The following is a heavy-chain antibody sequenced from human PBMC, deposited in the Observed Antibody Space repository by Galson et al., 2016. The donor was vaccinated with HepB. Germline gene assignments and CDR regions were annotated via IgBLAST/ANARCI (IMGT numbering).Heavy chain of an antibody. J-gene: IGHJ4*02. CDR2: INKDGSEA. D-gene: IGHD6-13*01. V-gene: IGHV3-7*01. CDR3: AVTAWYRFDY. CDR1: GFIFSNYW. Sequence: SLRLSCATSGFIFSNYWMSWVRQAPGKGLEWLGYINKDGSEAYYVDSVKGRFTISRDNARNSLYLHMTSLRVEDTAVYYCAVTAWYRFDYWGQGTLVTVSS.